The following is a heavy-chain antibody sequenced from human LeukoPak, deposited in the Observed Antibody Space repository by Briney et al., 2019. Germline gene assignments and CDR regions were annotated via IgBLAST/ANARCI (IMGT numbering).Heavy chain of an antibody. CDR1: GYTFTGYY. D-gene: IGHD1-14*01. CDR3: ARDQRNLHACYFDY. J-gene: IGHJ4*02. Sequence: ASVKVSCKASGYTFTGYYMHWVRQAPGQGLEWMGWINPNSGGTNYAQKFQGRVTMTRDTSISTAYMELSRLRSDDTAVYYCARDQRNLHACYFDYWGQGTLVTVSS. CDR2: INPNSGGT. V-gene: IGHV1-2*02.